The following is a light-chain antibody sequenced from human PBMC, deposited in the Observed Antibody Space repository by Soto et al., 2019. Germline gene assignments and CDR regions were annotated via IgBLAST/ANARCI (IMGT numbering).Light chain of an antibody. CDR3: CSYAGSGTFV. V-gene: IGLV2-23*01. J-gene: IGLJ1*01. CDR1: SSDVGTYNL. CDR2: EGS. Sequence: QSVLTQPASVSGSPGQSITISCTGTSSDVGTYNLVSWYQHHPGEAPRLMIYEGSKRPSGVSDRFSGSKSGNTASLTISWLQAEDEADYHCCSYAGSGTFVFGTGTKLTVL.